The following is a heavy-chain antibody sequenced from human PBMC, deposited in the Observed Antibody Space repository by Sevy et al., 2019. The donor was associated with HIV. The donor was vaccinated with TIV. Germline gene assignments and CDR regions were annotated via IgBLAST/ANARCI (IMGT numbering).Heavy chain of an antibody. D-gene: IGHD3-22*01. CDR2: IYHSGGT. CDR3: ARIGYYDSIGYYYDS. Sequence: SETLSLTCTVSGGSISSYYWSWIRQPPGKGLEWIGYIYHSGGTSYNPSLKSRVTMSVDTSKDQFSLKLSSVTAADTAVYYCARIGYYDSIGYYYDSWGQGALATVSS. CDR1: GGSISSYY. V-gene: IGHV4-59*01. J-gene: IGHJ5*01.